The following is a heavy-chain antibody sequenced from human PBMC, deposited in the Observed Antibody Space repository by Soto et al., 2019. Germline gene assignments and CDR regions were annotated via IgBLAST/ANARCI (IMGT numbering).Heavy chain of an antibody. J-gene: IGHJ6*03. CDR1: GGSISSSSYY. D-gene: IGHD2-2*01. V-gene: IGHV4-39*07. CDR2: IYYSGST. CDR3: ARKYCGFGQLLCGYYYYMDV. Sequence: SETLSLTCTVSGGSISSSSYYWGWIRQPPGKGLEWIGSIYYSGSTYYNPSLKSRVTISVDTSKNQFSLKLSSVTAADTAVYYCARKYCGFGQLLCGYYYYMDVWGKGTTVTVSS.